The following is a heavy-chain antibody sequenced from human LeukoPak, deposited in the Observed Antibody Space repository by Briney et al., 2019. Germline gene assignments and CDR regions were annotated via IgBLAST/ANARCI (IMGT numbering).Heavy chain of an antibody. V-gene: IGHV3-21*01. CDR1: GFTFGSYA. Sequence: GGSLRLSCAASGFTFGSYALNWVRQAPGKGLEWVASITSSSSHIYYADSVKGRFTISRDNAKNSLYLQMNSLRAEDTAVYYCARDFWSGYYTGNCFDPWGQGTLVTASS. D-gene: IGHD3-3*01. J-gene: IGHJ5*02. CDR2: ITSSSSHI. CDR3: ARDFWSGYYTGNCFDP.